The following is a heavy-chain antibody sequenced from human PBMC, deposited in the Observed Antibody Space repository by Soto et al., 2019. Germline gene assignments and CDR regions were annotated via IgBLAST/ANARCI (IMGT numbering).Heavy chain of an antibody. CDR2: ISFSGAT. D-gene: IGHD5-18*01. V-gene: IGHV4-59*01. J-gene: IGHJ5*02. Sequence: QVRLQESGPGLVKPSETLSLTCTVSGVSITSYFWSWIRQTPGKGLDWIGSISFSGATYSNPSLKGRAALSVDTSKNLFSLKLTSVTAADTAVYYCARIPVDTSMIYWLDPWGQGTLVTVSS. CDR1: GVSITSYF. CDR3: ARIPVDTSMIYWLDP.